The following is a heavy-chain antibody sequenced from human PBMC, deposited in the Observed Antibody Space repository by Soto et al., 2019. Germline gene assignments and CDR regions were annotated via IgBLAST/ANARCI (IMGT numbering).Heavy chain of an antibody. J-gene: IGHJ5*02. CDR1: GYSFTDYY. CDR3: ARGGGSGWHGDWFDP. D-gene: IGHD6-19*01. Sequence: QVHLVQSGAEVKEPGASVKVSCKASGYSFTDYYIHWVRQAPGQGLEWMGWTNPNSDGANYAQKFRGRVTMTRDKSIRTAYMEVNRLTSDDTAVYFCARGGGSGWHGDWFDPWGQGTLVTVSS. V-gene: IGHV1-2*02. CDR2: TNPNSDGA.